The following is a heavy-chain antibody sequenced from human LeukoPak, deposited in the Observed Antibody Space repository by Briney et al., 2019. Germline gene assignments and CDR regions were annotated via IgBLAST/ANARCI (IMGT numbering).Heavy chain of an antibody. J-gene: IGHJ5*02. CDR3: AGDPRGDILTGYPNWFDP. CDR2: ISSSSSYI. CDR1: GFTFSSYS. Sequence: PGGSLRLSCAASGFTFSSYSMNWVRQAPGKGLEWVSSISSSSSYIYYADSVKGRFTISRDNAKNSLYLQMNSLRAVDTAVYYCAGDPRGDILTGYPNWFDPWGQGTLVTVSS. D-gene: IGHD3-9*01. V-gene: IGHV3-21*01.